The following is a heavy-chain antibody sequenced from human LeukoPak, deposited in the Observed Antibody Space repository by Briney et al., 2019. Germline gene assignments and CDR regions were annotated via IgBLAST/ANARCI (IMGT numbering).Heavy chain of an antibody. J-gene: IGHJ5*02. Sequence: SVKVSCKASGGTFSSYALSWVRQAPGQGLEWMGGIIPIFGTANYAQKFQGRVTITADKSTSTAYMELSSLRSEDTAVYYCARGVVGDIQEGWFDPWGQGTLVTVSS. CDR2: IIPIFGTA. CDR1: GGTFSSYA. CDR3: ARGVVGDIQEGWFDP. D-gene: IGHD3-3*01. V-gene: IGHV1-69*06.